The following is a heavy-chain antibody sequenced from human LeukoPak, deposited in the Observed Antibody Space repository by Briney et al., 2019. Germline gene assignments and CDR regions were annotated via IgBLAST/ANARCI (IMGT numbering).Heavy chain of an antibody. CDR2: IKSKTDGGTT. J-gene: IGHJ4*02. CDR1: GFTFSSYW. V-gene: IGHV3-15*01. CDR3: TTEASAQPIDY. Sequence: GGSLRLSCAASGFTFSSYWMSWVRQAPGKGLEWVGRIKSKTDGGTTDYAAPVKGRFTISRDDSKNTLYLQMNSLKTEDTAVYYCTTEASAQPIDYWGQGTLVTVSS.